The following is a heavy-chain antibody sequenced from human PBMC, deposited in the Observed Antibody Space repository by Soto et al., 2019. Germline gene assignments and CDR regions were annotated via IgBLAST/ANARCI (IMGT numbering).Heavy chain of an antibody. V-gene: IGHV3-23*01. Sequence: GGSLRLSCAASGFTFGTYTMSWVCQAPGKGLEWVSSISGSDGTTYYADSVKGRFSISRDKSKNTLYLQMNSLRAEDTAIYYCAKLDFWNSYYGLDVWGQGTTVTVSS. CDR3: AKLDFWNSYYGLDV. J-gene: IGHJ6*02. CDR1: GFTFGTYT. D-gene: IGHD3-3*01. CDR2: ISGSDGTT.